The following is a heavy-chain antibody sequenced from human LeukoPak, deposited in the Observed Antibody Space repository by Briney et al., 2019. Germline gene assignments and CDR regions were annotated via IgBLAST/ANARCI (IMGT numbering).Heavy chain of an antibody. Sequence: GGSLRLSCSASGFPFSSYWMHWVRQAPGKGLVWVSRINSDGSITSYADSVKGRFTISRDNAKNTLYLQMNSLREEDTGVYYCASGVDTSVGNDYWGQGTLVTVSS. CDR2: INSDGSIT. D-gene: IGHD5-18*01. CDR3: ASGVDTSVGNDY. J-gene: IGHJ4*02. CDR1: GFPFSSYW. V-gene: IGHV3-74*01.